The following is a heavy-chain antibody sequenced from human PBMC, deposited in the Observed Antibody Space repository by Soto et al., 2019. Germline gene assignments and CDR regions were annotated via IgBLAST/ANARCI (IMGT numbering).Heavy chain of an antibody. CDR1: GGSISSGVYY. V-gene: IGHV4-30-4*02. J-gene: IGHJ5*02. CDR2: IYYSGST. Sequence: SETLSLTCTVSGGSISSGVYYWSWIRQPPGKGLEWIGYIYYSGSTYYNPSLKSRVTISVDTSKNQFSLKLSSVTAADTAVYYFAIIWILTDCFDLWGQGTLVTVSS. CDR3: AIIWILTDCFDL. D-gene: IGHD5-18*01.